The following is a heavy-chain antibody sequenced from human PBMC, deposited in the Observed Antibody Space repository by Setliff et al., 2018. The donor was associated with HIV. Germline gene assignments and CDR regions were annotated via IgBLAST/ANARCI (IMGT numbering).Heavy chain of an antibody. CDR3: ARAKIGPAGDRTYYYGMDV. J-gene: IGHJ6*02. Sequence: ASVKVSCKASGYTFISYEIAWVRQAPGHGLEWMGWMNPNSGNTIYAQQFQGRVTMTRDTSISTAYMEVSSLRSDDTAVYYCARAKIGPAGDRTYYYGMDVWGQGTTVTVSS. V-gene: IGHV1-8*01. CDR1: GYTFISYE. D-gene: IGHD4-17*01. CDR2: MNPNSGNT.